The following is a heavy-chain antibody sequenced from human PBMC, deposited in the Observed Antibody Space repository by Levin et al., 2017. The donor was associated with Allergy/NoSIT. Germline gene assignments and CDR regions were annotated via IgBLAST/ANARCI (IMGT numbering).Heavy chain of an antibody. V-gene: IGHV3-53*01. CDR2: INSSGST. CDR1: GFTVSSSY. CDR3: ASTVNGNGQNDY. Sequence: GGSLRLSCAASGFTVSSSYLSWVRQAPGKGLEWVSIINSSGSTYYADSVKGRLTISRDNSKNTPYLQLNSLRAEDTAVYYCASTVNGNGQNDYWGQGTLVTVSS. D-gene: IGHD3-22*01. J-gene: IGHJ4*02.